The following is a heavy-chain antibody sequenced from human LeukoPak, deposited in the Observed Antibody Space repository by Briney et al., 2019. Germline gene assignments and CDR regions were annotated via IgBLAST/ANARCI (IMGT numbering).Heavy chain of an antibody. CDR1: GGTFSSYA. CDR3: ARGNVRGSYRYTVPFDI. Sequence: ASVKVSCKASGGTFSSYAISWVRQAPGQGLEWMGGIIPIFGTANYAQKFQGRVTITADESTSTAYMELSSLRSEDTAVYYCARGNVRGSYRYTVPFDIWGQGTMVTVSS. V-gene: IGHV1-69*13. D-gene: IGHD3-16*02. J-gene: IGHJ3*02. CDR2: IIPIFGTA.